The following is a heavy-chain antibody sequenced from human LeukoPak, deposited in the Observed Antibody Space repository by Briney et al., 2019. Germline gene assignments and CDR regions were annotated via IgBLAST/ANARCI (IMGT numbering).Heavy chain of an antibody. CDR2: INHSGST. V-gene: IGHV4-34*01. J-gene: IGHJ3*02. Sequence: SETLSPTCAAYGGSFSGYYWSWIRQPPGKGLEWIGEINHSGSTNYNPSLKSRVTISVDTSKNQFSLKLSSVTAADTAVYYCARGSDVAFDIWGQGTMVTVSS. CDR3: ARGSDVAFDI. CDR1: GGSFSGYY.